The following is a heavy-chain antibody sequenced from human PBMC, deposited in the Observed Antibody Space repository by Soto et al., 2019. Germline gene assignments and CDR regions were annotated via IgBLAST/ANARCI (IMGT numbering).Heavy chain of an antibody. J-gene: IGHJ4*02. CDR1: GFTFISYP. Sequence: GSLRLSCAASGFTFISYPMTWVRQAPGKGLEWVSSITGTGGTTSYADSVKGRFTISRDNSKNTLYLQMNSLRAEDTAVYYCASGGDSSGYYWGTFDYWGQGTLVTVSS. D-gene: IGHD3-22*01. V-gene: IGHV3-23*01. CDR3: ASGGDSSGYYWGTFDY. CDR2: ITGTGGTT.